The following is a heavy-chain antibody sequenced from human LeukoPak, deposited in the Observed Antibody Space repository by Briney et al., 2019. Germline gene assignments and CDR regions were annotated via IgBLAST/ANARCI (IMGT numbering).Heavy chain of an antibody. Sequence: ASVKHSCKASGYTFTTYAMNWVRQAPGQRLEWMGWINTNTGTPTYSQGFTGRVVFSLDTSVSTAYLHISSLKAEDTAVYYCARHQETYCFARAAFDIWGQGTMVTLS. J-gene: IGHJ3*02. D-gene: IGHD2-2*01. CDR3: ARHQETYCFARAAFDI. CDR2: INTNTGTP. V-gene: IGHV7-4-1*02. CDR1: GYTFTTYA.